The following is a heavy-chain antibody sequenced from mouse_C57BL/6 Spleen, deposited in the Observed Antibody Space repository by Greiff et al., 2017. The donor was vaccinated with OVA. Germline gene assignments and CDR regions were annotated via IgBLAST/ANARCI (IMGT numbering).Heavy chain of an antibody. Sequence: EVHLVESGGGLVQPGGSLSLSCAASGFTFTDYYMSWVRQPPGKALEWLGFIRNKANGYTTEYSVSVKGRFTISRDNSQSILYLQMNALRAEDSATYYCARYAITEYFDVWGTGTTVTVSS. CDR1: GFTFTDYY. CDR3: ARYAITEYFDV. D-gene: IGHD1-1*01. J-gene: IGHJ1*03. V-gene: IGHV7-3*01. CDR2: IRNKANGYTT.